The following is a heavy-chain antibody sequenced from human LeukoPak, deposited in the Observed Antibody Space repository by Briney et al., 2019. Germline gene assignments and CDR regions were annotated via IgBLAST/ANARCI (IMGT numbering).Heavy chain of an antibody. CDR2: ISYDGSNK. D-gene: IGHD3-16*02. CDR3: AKDYYVWGGYLYKKGGVLFDY. V-gene: IGHV3-30*18. Sequence: GGSLRLSCAASGLTFSSYGMHWVRQAPGKGLEWVAVISYDGSNKYYADSVKGRFTISRDNSKNTLYLQMNRLKAEHTSVYYCAKDYYVWGGYLYKKGGVLFDYWGQGTVVSVSS. J-gene: IGHJ4*02. CDR1: GLTFSSYG.